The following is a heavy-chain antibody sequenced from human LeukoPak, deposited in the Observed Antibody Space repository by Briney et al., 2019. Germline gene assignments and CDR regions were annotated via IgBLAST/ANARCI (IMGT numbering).Heavy chain of an antibody. V-gene: IGHV1-18*01. J-gene: IGHJ4*02. Sequence: ASVKVSCKASGYTFASYGISWVRQAPGQGLEWMGSISPYIGNTKYAERLQDRVIMTTDTSTRTAYMELRSLSSDDTAVFYCARDQYDSVWGSYRPYFDLWGQGTLVTVSS. CDR2: ISPYIGNT. CDR3: ARDQYDSVWGSYRPYFDL. CDR1: GYTFASYG. D-gene: IGHD3-16*02.